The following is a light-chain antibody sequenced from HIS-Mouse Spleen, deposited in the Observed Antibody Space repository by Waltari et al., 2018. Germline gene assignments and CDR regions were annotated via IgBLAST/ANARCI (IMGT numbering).Light chain of an antibody. J-gene: IGLJ2*01. CDR1: SSDVGCDNF. CDR3: CSYAGSSTVV. CDR2: WGS. V-gene: IGLV2-23*01. Sequence: QSALTQPASVSGSPGQSLTISCIGTSSDVGCDNFVSWYQQHTCKAPKLMIYWGSKRPSGVSNRFSGSKSGNTASLTISELQAEDEADYYCCSYAGSSTVVFGGGTKLTVL.